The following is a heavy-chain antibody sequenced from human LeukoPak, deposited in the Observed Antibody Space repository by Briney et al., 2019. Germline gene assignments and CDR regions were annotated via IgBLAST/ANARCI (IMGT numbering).Heavy chain of an antibody. Sequence: GGSLRLSCAASGFTFGNYAMSWVRQAPGNGLEWVSGISGSGGSTYYADSVKGRFTISRDNDKNTLYLQMNRLRAEDTDIYVCDCAGESSRPRRYDSGGQGVLVIVSS. CDR3: DCAGESSRPRRYDS. CDR1: GFTFGNYA. CDR2: ISGSGGST. V-gene: IGHV3-23*01. D-gene: IGHD1-20*01. J-gene: IGHJ4*02.